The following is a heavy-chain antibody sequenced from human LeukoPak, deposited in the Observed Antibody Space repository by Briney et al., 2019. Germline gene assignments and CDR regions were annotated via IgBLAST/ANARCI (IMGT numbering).Heavy chain of an antibody. CDR3: AKTTTGYSSGRYPGWPVDY. Sequence: GGSQRLSCAASGFTFSSYAVSWVRQAPGKGLEWVSAISGSGGGTYYADSVKGRFTISRDNSKNTVYLQMKSLSTEDTAVYYCAKTTTGYSSGRYPGWPVDYWGQGTLVTVSS. V-gene: IGHV3-23*01. CDR1: GFTFSSYA. J-gene: IGHJ4*02. D-gene: IGHD6-19*01. CDR2: ISGSGGGT.